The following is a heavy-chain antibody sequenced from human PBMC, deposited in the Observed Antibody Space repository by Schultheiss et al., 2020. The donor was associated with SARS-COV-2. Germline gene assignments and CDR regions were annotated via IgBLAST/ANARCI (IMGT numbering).Heavy chain of an antibody. CDR2: IDWDDDK. D-gene: IGHD4-17*01. V-gene: IGHV2-5*08. Sequence: SGPTLVKPTQTLALTCTFSGFSLTTTRMCVSWIRQPPGKALEWLARIDWDDDKQYSPSLKSRLTITKDSSNTQVVLTMTNMDLVDTATYYCAHRKRNDYGDYPWFDPWGQGTLVTVSS. J-gene: IGHJ5*02. CDR1: GFSLTTTRMC. CDR3: AHRKRNDYGDYPWFDP.